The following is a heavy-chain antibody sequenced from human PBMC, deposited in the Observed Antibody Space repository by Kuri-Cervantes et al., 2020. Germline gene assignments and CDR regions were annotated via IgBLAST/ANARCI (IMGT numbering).Heavy chain of an antibody. CDR3: AKSPRR. J-gene: IGHJ4*02. CDR2: ISGSGGST. CDR1: GFTLSNFA. V-gene: IGHV3-23*01. Sequence: GESLKISCAASGFTLSNFAMHWVRQAPGKGLEWVSAISGSGGSTYYADSVKGRFTISRDNSKNTLYLQMNSLRAEDTAVHYCAKSPRRWGQGTLVTVSS.